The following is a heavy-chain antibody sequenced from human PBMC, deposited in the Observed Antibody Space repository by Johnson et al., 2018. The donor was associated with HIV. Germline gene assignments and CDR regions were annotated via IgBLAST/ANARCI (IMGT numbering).Heavy chain of an antibody. Sequence: VQLVESGGGLVQPGGSLRLSCAASGFTFSSYWMSWVRQAPGKGLEWVANIKQDGSNPSYADSVKGRFTVSRDNSKNTLYLQMGSLRAEDMAVYYCAKDGDSSSWYPGDAFDIWGQGTMVTVSS. CDR3: AKDGDSSSWYPGDAFDI. V-gene: IGHV3-7*01. D-gene: IGHD6-13*01. CDR1: GFTFSSYW. CDR2: IKQDGSNP. J-gene: IGHJ3*02.